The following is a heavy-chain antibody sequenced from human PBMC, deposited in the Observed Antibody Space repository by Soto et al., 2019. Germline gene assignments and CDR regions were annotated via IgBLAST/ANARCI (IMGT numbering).Heavy chain of an antibody. CDR2: ISYDGSNK. CDR1: GFTFSSYA. D-gene: IGHD3-3*01. CDR3: ARDGHPRITIFGRTPRGWFDP. Sequence: GSLRLSCAASGFTFSSYAMHWVRQAPGKGLEWVAVISYDGSNKYYADSVKGRFTISRDNSKNTLYLQMNSLRAEDTAVYYCARDGHPRITIFGRTPRGWFDPWGQGTLVTVSS. V-gene: IGHV3-30-3*01. J-gene: IGHJ5*02.